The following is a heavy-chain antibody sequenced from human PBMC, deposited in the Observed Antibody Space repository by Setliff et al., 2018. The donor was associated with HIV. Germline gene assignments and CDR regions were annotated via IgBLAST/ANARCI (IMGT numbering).Heavy chain of an antibody. CDR2: VDPEDGET. V-gene: IGHV1-69-2*01. CDR3: ARDFPEVYYDSSGYLDY. D-gene: IGHD3-22*01. CDR1: GYTFTDYY. Sequence: ASVKVSCKASGYTFTDYYMHWVQQAPGKGLEWMGRVDPEDGETIYAEKFQGRVTITADTSTDTAYMELSSLRSEDTAVYYCARDFPEVYYDSSGYLDYWGQGTLVTVSS. J-gene: IGHJ4*02.